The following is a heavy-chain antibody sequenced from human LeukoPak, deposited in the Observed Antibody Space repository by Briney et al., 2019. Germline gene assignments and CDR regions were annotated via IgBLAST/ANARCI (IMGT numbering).Heavy chain of an antibody. V-gene: IGHV4-59*11. CDR2: IYYSGST. CDR3: ARVTDSSGWYFDY. J-gene: IGHJ4*02. Sequence: SETLSLTCTVSGGSISSHYWSWIRQPPGKGLEWLGYIYYSGSTNYNPSLNSRVTISVDTSKNQFSLKLSSVTAADTALYYCARVTDSSGWYFDYWGQGTLVTVSS. D-gene: IGHD6-19*01. CDR1: GGSISSHY.